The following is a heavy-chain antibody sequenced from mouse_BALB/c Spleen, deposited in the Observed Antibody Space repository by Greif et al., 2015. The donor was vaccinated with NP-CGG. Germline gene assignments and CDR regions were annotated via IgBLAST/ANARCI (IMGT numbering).Heavy chain of an antibody. CDR1: GYTFTSYT. D-gene: IGHD1-2*01. CDR3: AREWDYGFAY. V-gene: IGHV1-4*01. CDR2: INPSSGYT. J-gene: IGHJ3*01. Sequence: VKLQESGAELARPGASVKMSCKASGYTFTSYTMHWVKQRPGRGLEWIGYINPSSGYTNYNQKFKDKATLTADKSSSTAYMQLSSLTSEDSAVYYCAREWDYGFAYWGQGTLVTVSA.